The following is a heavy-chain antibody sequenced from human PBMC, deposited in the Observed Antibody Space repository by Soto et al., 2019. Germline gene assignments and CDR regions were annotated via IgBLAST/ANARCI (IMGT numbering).Heavy chain of an antibody. Sequence: PGGSLRLSCAASGFIFSDYYVSWIRQAPGKGLEWISYISSSDNIIYYADSVKGRFTISRDNAKNSLYLQMNSLRAEDTAVYYCARDRGYYDSSGYFDYWGQGTLVTVSS. J-gene: IGHJ4*02. CDR2: ISSSDNII. CDR3: ARDRGYYDSSGYFDY. CDR1: GFIFSDYY. D-gene: IGHD3-22*01. V-gene: IGHV3-11*01.